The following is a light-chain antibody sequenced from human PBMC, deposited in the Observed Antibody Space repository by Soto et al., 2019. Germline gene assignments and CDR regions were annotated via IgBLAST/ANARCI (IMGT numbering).Light chain of an antibody. CDR2: AVY. CDR3: LQDFTYPLT. V-gene: IGKV1-6*01. CDR1: QDIRNE. Sequence: AIQMTQSPSSLSASVGERVTITCRASQDIRNELDWYQQKPGKAPNILIYAVYNLQSGAPSRFSRSGSGADFTLTISSLQPEDFATYYCLQDFTYPLTFGGGTKVAIK. J-gene: IGKJ4*01.